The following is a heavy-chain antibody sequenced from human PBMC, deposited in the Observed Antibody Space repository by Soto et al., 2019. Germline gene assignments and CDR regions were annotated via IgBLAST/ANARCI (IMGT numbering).Heavy chain of an antibody. V-gene: IGHV3-11*01. D-gene: IGHD6-13*01. J-gene: IGHJ5*02. Sequence: GSLRLSFAASGFTFTDYYMTWVRQAPGKGLEWVPYIGRSGSTIYYADSVKGRFTISRDNAQNSLFLQMNSLRAEDTAIYYCARGVLAAVTNTFPXWGQVAPVTVSX. CDR2: IGRSGSTI. CDR1: GFTFTDYY. CDR3: ARGVLAAVTNTFPX.